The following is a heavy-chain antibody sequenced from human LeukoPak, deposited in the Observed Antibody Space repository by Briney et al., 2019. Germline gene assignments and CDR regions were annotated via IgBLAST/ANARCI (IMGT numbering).Heavy chain of an antibody. V-gene: IGHV1-69*05. CDR3: ARVPYCSSTSCSTFDP. CDR1: VGTFSRYA. CDR2: IIPIFGTA. J-gene: IGHJ5*02. Sequence: GASVKVFCKVCVGTFSRYAISWVRRAPGQGLEWMGGIIPIFGTANYAQKFQGRVTITTDESTSTAYMELRSLRSEDTAVYYCARVPYCSSTSCSTFDPWGQGNLVTVSS. D-gene: IGHD2-2*01.